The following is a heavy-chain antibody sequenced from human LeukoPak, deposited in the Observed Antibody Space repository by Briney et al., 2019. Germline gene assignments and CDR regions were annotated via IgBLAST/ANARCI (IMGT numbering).Heavy chain of an antibody. J-gene: IGHJ4*02. Sequence: SETLSLTCTVSGGSISSYYWSWIRQPPGKGLEWIGYIYYSGSTNYNPSLKSRVTISVDTSKNQLSLKLSSVTAADTAVYYCASSPAAHRDFDYWGQGTLVTVSS. CDR2: IYYSGST. CDR1: GGSISSYY. V-gene: IGHV4-59*01. D-gene: IGHD2-15*01. CDR3: ASSPAAHRDFDY.